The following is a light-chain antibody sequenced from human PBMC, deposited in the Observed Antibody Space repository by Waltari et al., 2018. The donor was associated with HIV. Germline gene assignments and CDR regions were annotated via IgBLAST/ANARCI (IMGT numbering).Light chain of an antibody. J-gene: IGKJ1*01. CDR1: QSLVHSDGNTY. CDR3: MQSTQFPRS. CDR2: QIS. Sequence: DVVLTQTPLSSPVTVGPPASISCRSSQSLVHSDGNTYLNWLHQRPGQPPRLLIYQISKRFSGVPDRFSGSGAGTDFTLRISRVEVEDVGVYYCMQSTQFPRSFGQGTKVEIK. V-gene: IGKV2-24*01.